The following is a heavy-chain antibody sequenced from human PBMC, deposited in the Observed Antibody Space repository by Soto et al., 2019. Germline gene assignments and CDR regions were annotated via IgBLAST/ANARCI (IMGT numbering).Heavy chain of an antibody. CDR3: ARDQPDYGDYAFDY. D-gene: IGHD4-17*01. CDR2: IYYSGST. Sequence: PSETLSLTCTVSGGSISIGGYYWSWIRQHPGKGLEWIGYIYYSGSTYYNPSLKSRVTISVDTSKNQFSLKLSSVTAADTAVYYCARDQPDYGDYAFDYWGQGTMVTL. V-gene: IGHV4-31*03. CDR1: GGSISIGGYY. J-gene: IGHJ4*02.